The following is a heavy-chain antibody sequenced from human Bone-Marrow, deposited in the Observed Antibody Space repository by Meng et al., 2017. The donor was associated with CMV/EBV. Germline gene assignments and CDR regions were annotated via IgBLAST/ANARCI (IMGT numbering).Heavy chain of an antibody. Sequence: GGSLRLSCEASGFTFSSYEMNWVRQAPGKGLEWVSYISSSGSTIYYADSVKGRFTISRDNAKNSLYLQMNSLRAEDTAVYYCARDLYCSSTSCFIRYYYYGMDVWGQGTTVTVSS. D-gene: IGHD2-2*01. CDR2: ISSSGSTI. V-gene: IGHV3-48*03. CDR3: ARDLYCSSTSCFIRYYYYGMDV. J-gene: IGHJ6*02. CDR1: GFTFSSYE.